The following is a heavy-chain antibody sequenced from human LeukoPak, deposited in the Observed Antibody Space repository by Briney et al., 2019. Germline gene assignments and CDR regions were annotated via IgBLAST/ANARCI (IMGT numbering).Heavy chain of an antibody. J-gene: IGHJ3*02. CDR3: ARDLVTFGGVIVPPHGAFDI. D-gene: IGHD3-16*02. Sequence: GGSLRLSCAASGFTFSSYAMHWVRQAPGKGLEWVAVISYDGSNKYYADSVKGRFTISRDNSKNTLYLQMNSLRAEDTAVYYCARDLVTFGGVIVPPHGAFDIWGQGTMVTVSS. CDR1: GFTFSSYA. V-gene: IGHV3-30-3*01. CDR2: ISYDGSNK.